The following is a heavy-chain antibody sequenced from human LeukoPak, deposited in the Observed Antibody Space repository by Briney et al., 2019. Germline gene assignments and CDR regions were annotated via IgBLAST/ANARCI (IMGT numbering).Heavy chain of an antibody. CDR2: ISGSGSHK. CDR1: GFTFSDYY. D-gene: IGHD6-13*01. Sequence: GGSLRLSCAASGFTFSDYYMSWIRQAPGKGLEWLSYISGSGSHKPYADSVKGRFTVSRDNAKNSLSLELNSLRVDDTAIYYCARVGSTAEDGTPDYWGQGTLVTVSS. J-gene: IGHJ4*02. CDR3: ARVGSTAEDGTPDY. V-gene: IGHV3-11*06.